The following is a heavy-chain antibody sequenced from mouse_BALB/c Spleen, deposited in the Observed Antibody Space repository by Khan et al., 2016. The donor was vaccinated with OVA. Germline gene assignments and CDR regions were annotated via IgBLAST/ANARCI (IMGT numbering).Heavy chain of an antibody. CDR2: ISRLAYNF. Sequence: EVELVESGGGLVQPGGSRKLSCAASGFTFSDYGMAWIRQGPGKGPEWITFISRLAYNFNYADTVTGRFTISRENAKNTLSPEMNSLRSEVTAMYYSARGDTGEFAYWERVTLVTVSA. CDR1: GFTFSDYG. D-gene: IGHD2-13*01. CDR3: ARGDTGEFAY. J-gene: IGHJ3*01. V-gene: IGHV5-15*02.